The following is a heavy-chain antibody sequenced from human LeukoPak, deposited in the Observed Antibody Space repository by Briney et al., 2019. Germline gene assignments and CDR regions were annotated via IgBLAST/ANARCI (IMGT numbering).Heavy chain of an antibody. CDR1: GFTFSSYG. V-gene: IGHV3-30*18. J-gene: IGHJ4*02. D-gene: IGHD2-15*01. Sequence: GRSLRLSCAASGFTFSSYGMHWVRQAPGKGLEWVAVISYDGSNKYYADSVKGRFTISRDNSKNTLYLQMNSLRAEDTAVYYCAKEREAGYCSGGSCYSGLRDWGQGTLVTVSS. CDR3: AKEREAGYCSGGSCYSGLRD. CDR2: ISYDGSNK.